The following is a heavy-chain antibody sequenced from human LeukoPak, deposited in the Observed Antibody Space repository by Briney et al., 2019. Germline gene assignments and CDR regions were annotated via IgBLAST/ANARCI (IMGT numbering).Heavy chain of an antibody. V-gene: IGHV5-51*01. D-gene: IGHD1-1*01. CDR2: IYPSDSDT. CDR3: ARQERDAFGY. J-gene: IGHJ4*02. CDR1: GSSFTSYW. Sequence: RGESLKISCKGSGSSFTSYWLAWVRQMPGKGLEWMGIIYPSDSDTRYSPSFQGQVTISADKSISTAYLQWSSLKASDTAMYYCARQERDAFGYWGQGTLVTVSS.